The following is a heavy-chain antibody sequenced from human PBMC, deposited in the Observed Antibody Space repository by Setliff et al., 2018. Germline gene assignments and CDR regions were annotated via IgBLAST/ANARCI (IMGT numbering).Heavy chain of an antibody. CDR1: GYTFTSYD. CDR3: ARRVGIAVLNLYYFEY. CDR2: MNPNSGNT. J-gene: IGHJ4*02. V-gene: IGHV1-8*03. D-gene: IGHD6-19*01. Sequence: ASVKVSCKASGYTFTSYDINWVRQATGQGLEWMGWMNPNSGNTGYAQKFQGRVNITMNTSISTAYMELSSMRSEDTAVYYCARRVGIAVLNLYYFEYWGQGTLVTVSS.